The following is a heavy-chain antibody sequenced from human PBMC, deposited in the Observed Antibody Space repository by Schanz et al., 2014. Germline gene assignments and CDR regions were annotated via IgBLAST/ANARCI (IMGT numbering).Heavy chain of an antibody. D-gene: IGHD2-21*01. CDR3: AKGQGAVINNWYFDL. CDR1: GFSFSSYS. Sequence: EVQLVESGGGLVQPGESLRLSCAVSGFSFSSYSMSWVRQAPGKGLEWIAYISSGGTTIYYADSVKGRFTISRDNAKSSLYLQMNSLSADDTAIYYCAKGQGAVINNWYFDLWGRGTLVTVSS. V-gene: IGHV3-48*01. CDR2: ISSGGTTI. J-gene: IGHJ2*01.